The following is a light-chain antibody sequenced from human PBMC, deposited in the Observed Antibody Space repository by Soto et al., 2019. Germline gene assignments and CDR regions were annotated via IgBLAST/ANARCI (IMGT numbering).Light chain of an antibody. Sequence: QSVLTQPASVSGSPGQSITISCTGTSSDVGGYNYVSWYQQHPGKAPKLMIYEVSTRPSGVSNRFSGSKSGNTVSLTISGLQAEDEADYYCSSYTSSSTLVVFGGGTKVTVL. CDR1: SSDVGGYNY. J-gene: IGLJ2*01. V-gene: IGLV2-14*01. CDR3: SSYTSSSTLVV. CDR2: EVS.